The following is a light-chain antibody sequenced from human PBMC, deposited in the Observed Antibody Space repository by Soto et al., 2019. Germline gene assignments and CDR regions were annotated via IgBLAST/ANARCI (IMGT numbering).Light chain of an antibody. CDR2: GAF. V-gene: IGKV3-11*01. CDR1: QSVTNNF. CDR3: QQRSNWPPA. Sequence: EAVLTQFPGALSLSPGERAALSCRASQSVTNNFLAWYQQKPGQAPRLLIYGAFYRATGIPARFSGSGSGTDFTLTISSLEPEDFAVYYCQQRSNWPPAFGQGTRLEIK. J-gene: IGKJ5*01.